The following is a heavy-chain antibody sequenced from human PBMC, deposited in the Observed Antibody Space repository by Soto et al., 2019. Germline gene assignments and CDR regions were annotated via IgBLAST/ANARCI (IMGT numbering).Heavy chain of an antibody. D-gene: IGHD2-15*01. CDR2: IYSGGRT. CDR3: AREVRRWHRYYFDS. CDR1: GFTVSTNY. V-gene: IGHV3-53*01. J-gene: IGHJ4*02. Sequence: EVQLVESGGGLIHPGGSLRLSCAASGFTVSTNYMSWVRQAPGKGLEWVSVIYSGGRTKYTDTVKGRFTISRDNSKNTLYLQMNSLRADDTAVYYCAREVRRWHRYYFDSWGQGTLVTVSS.